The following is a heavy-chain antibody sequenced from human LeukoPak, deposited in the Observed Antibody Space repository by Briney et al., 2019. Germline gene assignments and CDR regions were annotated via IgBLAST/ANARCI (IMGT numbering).Heavy chain of an antibody. Sequence: GGSLRLSRAASGFTFSGSAMHWVRQSPGKGLEWVGRIRSKANDHATAYAASVRGRFTISRDDSKNTAYLQMNSLKTEDTAVYYCTRRLMTTVNDYWGQGTLVTVSS. J-gene: IGHJ4*02. CDR2: IRSKANDHAT. CDR3: TRRLMTTVNDY. D-gene: IGHD4-17*01. CDR1: GFTFSGSA. V-gene: IGHV3-73*01.